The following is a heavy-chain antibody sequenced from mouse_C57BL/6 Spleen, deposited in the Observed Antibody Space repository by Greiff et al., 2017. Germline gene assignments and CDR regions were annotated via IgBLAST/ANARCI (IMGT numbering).Heavy chain of an antibody. D-gene: IGHD3-2*02. J-gene: IGHJ2*01. Sequence: EVQLQQSGPELVKPGASVKMSCKASGYTFTDYNMHWVKQSHGKSLEWIGYINPNNGGTSYNQKFKGKATLTVNKSSSTAYMELRTLTSYDSAVYYCARRGGSSGPFDYGGQGATLTVSS. CDR1: GYTFTDYN. V-gene: IGHV1-22*01. CDR3: ARRGGSSGPFDY. CDR2: INPNNGGT.